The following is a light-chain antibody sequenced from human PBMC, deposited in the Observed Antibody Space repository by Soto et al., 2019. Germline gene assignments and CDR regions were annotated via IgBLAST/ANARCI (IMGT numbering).Light chain of an antibody. J-gene: IGKJ4*01. CDR1: QSVGSS. CDR2: DAS. Sequence: ESVLTQSPATLSLSPGERATLSCRASQSVGSSLAWYQQTPGQAPRLLIYDASNRATGIPARFSGSGSGTDFTLTISSLEPEDFAVYYCQQRSTWPLLWTFGGGTKVEI. CDR3: QQRSTWPLLWT. V-gene: IGKV3-11*01.